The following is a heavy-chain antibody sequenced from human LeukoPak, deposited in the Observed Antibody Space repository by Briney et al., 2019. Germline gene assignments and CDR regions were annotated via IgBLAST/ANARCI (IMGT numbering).Heavy chain of an antibody. CDR2: INHSGST. CDR1: GGSFSGYY. J-gene: IGHJ6*03. Sequence: PSETLSLTCVVYGGSFSGYYWIWIHHPPGKGLEWIGEINHSGSTNYNPSLKSRVTISVDTSKNQFSLKLTSVTAADTAVYYCTRGSIAYYYMDVWGKGTTVTISS. CDR3: TRGSIAYYYMDV. V-gene: IGHV4-34*01. D-gene: IGHD3-22*01.